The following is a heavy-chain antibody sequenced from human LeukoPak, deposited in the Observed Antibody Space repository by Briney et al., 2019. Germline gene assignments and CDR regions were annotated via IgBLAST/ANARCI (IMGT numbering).Heavy chain of an antibody. CDR2: IIPIFGTA. V-gene: IGHV1-69*05. CDR3: ARLNKGSSSWYWGYNWLDP. Sequence: ASVKVSCKASGGTFSSYAISWVRQAPGQGLEWMGGIIPIFGTANYAQKFQGRVTITTDESTSTAYMELSSLRSEDTAVYYCARLNKGSSSWYWGYNWLDPWGQGTLVTVSS. CDR1: GGTFSSYA. D-gene: IGHD6-13*01. J-gene: IGHJ5*02.